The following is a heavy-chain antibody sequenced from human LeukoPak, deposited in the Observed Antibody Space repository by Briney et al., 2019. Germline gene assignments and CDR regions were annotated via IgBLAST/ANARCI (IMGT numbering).Heavy chain of an antibody. J-gene: IGHJ4*02. CDR2: ISSSGAHT. CDR1: GFTFSGYY. V-gene: IGHV3-11*06. CDR3: ARDSSYFDTSGYFTPLDY. D-gene: IGHD3-22*01. Sequence: GGSLRLSCAAPGFTFSGYYMTWIRQAPGKGLEWVSYISSSGAHTDYANSVKGRFTISRDNAKNLLYLQMNSLRPEDTALYYCARDSSYFDTSGYFTPLDYWGQGTLVAVSS.